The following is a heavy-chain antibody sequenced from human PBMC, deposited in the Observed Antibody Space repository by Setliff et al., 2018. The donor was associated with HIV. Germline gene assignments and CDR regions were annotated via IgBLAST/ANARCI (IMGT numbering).Heavy chain of an antibody. CDR1: GGSMSSSSYY. CDR3: ARLGYVSGGFYKTPGPYYFDY. V-gene: IGHV4-39*01. CDR2: IYYSGAT. D-gene: IGHD3-10*01. J-gene: IGHJ4*02. Sequence: KTSKTLSLTCTVSGGSMSSSSYYWGWIRQTPDKGLEWIGIIYYSGATYYNPSLTSRVTISVDTSRNQFSLKLRSVTAADTAAYYCARLGYVSGGFYKTPGPYYFDYWGQGALVTVSS.